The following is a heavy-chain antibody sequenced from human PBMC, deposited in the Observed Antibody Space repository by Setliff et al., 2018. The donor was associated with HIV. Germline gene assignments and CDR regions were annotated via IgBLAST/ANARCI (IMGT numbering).Heavy chain of an antibody. J-gene: IGHJ4*02. CDR2: FYHDGSAQYNSVSS. V-gene: IGHV4-38-2*01. Sequence: SETLSLTCAVSGYSISSAYYWGWIRQPPGKGLEWIGSFYHDGSAQYNSVSSYYNPSLKSRVSISADMSKNKFSLKMTSVTAADTALYYCARRAGTSFFDYWGQGTLVTVSS. CDR1: GYSISSAYY. CDR3: ARRAGTSFFDY. D-gene: IGHD6-19*01.